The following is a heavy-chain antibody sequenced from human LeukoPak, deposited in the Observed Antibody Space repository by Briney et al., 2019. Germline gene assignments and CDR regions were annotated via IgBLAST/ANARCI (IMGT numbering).Heavy chain of an antibody. Sequence: SETLSLTCNVSGGSFTNYYWSWIRQTPEKGLEWIGQINHSGDTSYNPSLRSRVTLSVDRSKNQFSLKVTSVTAADTGVYYCARGPGTVGLSPWGQGTLVTVSS. J-gene: IGHJ5*02. CDR2: INHSGDT. D-gene: IGHD1/OR15-1a*01. V-gene: IGHV4-34*01. CDR3: ARGPGTVGLSP. CDR1: GGSFTNYY.